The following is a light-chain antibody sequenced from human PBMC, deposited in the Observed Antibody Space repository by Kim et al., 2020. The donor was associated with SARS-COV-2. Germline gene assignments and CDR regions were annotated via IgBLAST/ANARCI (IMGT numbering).Light chain of an antibody. CDR3: QERESTGEHYA. CDR1: NLGSKG. J-gene: IGLJ1*01. CDR2: FQN. Sequence: SYELTQPPSVSVAPGETARITCEGDNLGSKGVHWYQQKTGQAPVLLISFQNDRPSGIPERFSASKSGNTATLTISKVEAGEEADYYCQERESTGEHYAFG. V-gene: IGLV3-21*01.